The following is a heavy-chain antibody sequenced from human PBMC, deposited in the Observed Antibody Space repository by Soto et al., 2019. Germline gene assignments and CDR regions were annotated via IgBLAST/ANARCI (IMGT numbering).Heavy chain of an antibody. CDR3: ASAAIYDFLTDYPPHTTHDYYGMDV. V-gene: IGHV4-31*03. J-gene: IGHJ6*02. D-gene: IGHD3-9*01. CDR2: IYYSGST. CDR1: GGSISSGGYY. Sequence: PSETLSLTCTVSGGSISSGGYYWSWIRQHPGKGLEWIGYIYYSGSTYYNPSLKSRVTISVDTSKNQFSLKLSSVTAADTAVYYCASAAIYDFLTDYPPHTTHDYYGMDVWGQGTTVTVSS.